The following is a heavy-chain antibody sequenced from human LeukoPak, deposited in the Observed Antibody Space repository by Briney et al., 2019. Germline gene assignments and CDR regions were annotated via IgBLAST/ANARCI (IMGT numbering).Heavy chain of an antibody. V-gene: IGHV3-48*04. CDR2: ISDNSANI. CDR1: GFSFNNYG. Sequence: GGSLRLSCAASGFSFNNYGMNWLRQAPGKGLEWVSYISDNSANIQYADTVRGRFTISRDNAKKSMYLLMNSLRAEDTAVYYCARDRGSSDYWGQGTLVTVSS. CDR3: ARDRGSSDY. D-gene: IGHD3-16*01. J-gene: IGHJ4*02.